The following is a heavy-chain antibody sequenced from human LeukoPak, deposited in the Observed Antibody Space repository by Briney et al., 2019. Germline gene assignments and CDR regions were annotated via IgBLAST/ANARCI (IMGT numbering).Heavy chain of an antibody. J-gene: IGHJ5*02. CDR2: ISAYNGNT. V-gene: IGHV1-18*01. CDR3: ARDSRTMVPGT. Sequence: ASVKVSCKASGYTFIRNGINWVRQAPGQGLEWMGWISAYNGNTNYAQKLQGRVTMTTDTSTSTAYMELRSLRSDDTAVYYCARDSRTMVPGTWGQGTLVTVSS. CDR1: GYTFIRNG. D-gene: IGHD3-10*01.